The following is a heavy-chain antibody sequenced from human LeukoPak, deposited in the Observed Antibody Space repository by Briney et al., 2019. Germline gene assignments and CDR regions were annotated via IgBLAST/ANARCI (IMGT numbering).Heavy chain of an antibody. V-gene: IGHV3-23*01. J-gene: IGHJ4*02. CDR2: IKAGAEAT. D-gene: IGHD3-22*01. CDR1: GFTFSTYI. CDR3: ARDHESSGYPTSDY. Sequence: GGSLRLSCEASGFTFSTYIMTWVRQAPGKGLEWVSTIKAGAEATFYADSVKDRFTISRDNSKNMLYLQMNSLRADDTALYFCARDHESSGYPTSDYWSQGTLVTVSS.